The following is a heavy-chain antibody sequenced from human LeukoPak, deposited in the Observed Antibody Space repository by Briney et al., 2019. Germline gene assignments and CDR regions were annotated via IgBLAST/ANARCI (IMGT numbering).Heavy chain of an antibody. V-gene: IGHV4-34*01. CDR1: GGSFRGYY. CDR3: ARGDILTGYSN. Sequence: PSETLSLTCAVYGGSFRGYYWSWIRQPPGKGLEWIGEINDSGSTHYNTSLNSRVTISVDTSKNQVYLKLSSVTAADTAIYYCARGDILTGYSNWGQGTLVTVSS. J-gene: IGHJ4*02. D-gene: IGHD3-9*01. CDR2: INDSGST.